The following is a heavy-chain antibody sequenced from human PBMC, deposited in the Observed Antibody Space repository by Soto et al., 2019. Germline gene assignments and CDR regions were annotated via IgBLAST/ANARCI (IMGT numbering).Heavy chain of an antibody. CDR2: ISSSGSTI. CDR3: AMILGSYDAFDI. J-gene: IGHJ3*02. CDR1: GFTFSSYE. Sequence: GGSLRLSCAASGFTFSSYEMNWVRQAPGKGLEWVSYISSSGSTIYYADSVKGRFTISRDNAKNSLYLQMNSLRAEDTAVYYCAMILGSYDAFDIWGQGTMVTVSS. V-gene: IGHV3-48*03. D-gene: IGHD1-26*01.